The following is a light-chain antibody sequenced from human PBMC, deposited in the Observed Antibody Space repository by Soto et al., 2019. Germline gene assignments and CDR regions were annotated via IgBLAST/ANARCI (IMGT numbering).Light chain of an antibody. CDR2: GAS. J-gene: IGKJ4*01. CDR1: QSFRSSY. CDR3: QQYGSSPLT. Sequence: EIVLTQSPGTLSLSPGERATLSCRASQSFRSSYLAWYQQKPGQAPRLLIYGASSRATGIPDRFSGSGSGTGFTLTISRLEPEDFAVYDCQQYGSSPLTFGGGTKVEIK. V-gene: IGKV3-20*01.